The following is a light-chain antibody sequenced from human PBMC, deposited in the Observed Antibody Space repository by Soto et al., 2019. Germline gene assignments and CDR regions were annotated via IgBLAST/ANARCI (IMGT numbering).Light chain of an antibody. CDR2: GAS. CDR1: QSVNSY. J-gene: IGKJ5*01. Sequence: EIVLTQSPATLSLSPGERATLSCRASQSVNSYLTWFQQKPGQAPRLLISGASSRATGIPDRFSGSGSGTDFTLTISRLEPEDFALYYCQHYVERSPITFGQGTRREIK. CDR3: QHYVERSPIT. V-gene: IGKV3-20*01.